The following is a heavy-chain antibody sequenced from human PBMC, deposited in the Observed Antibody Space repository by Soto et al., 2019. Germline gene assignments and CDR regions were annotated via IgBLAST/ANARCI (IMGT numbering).Heavy chain of an antibody. CDR3: ARRMETRGGRYFDN. CDR2: ISGSAGTT. CDR1: GFTFSSYA. D-gene: IGHD2-15*01. V-gene: IGHV3-23*01. Sequence: EVRLLESGGGLVQPGGSLRLSCAASGFTFSSYAMSWVRQAPGKGLEWVSAISGSAGTTYDADSIKGRFTISRDKSKSTLYLQMNSLRVEDTAVYYCARRMETRGGRYFDNWGQGTLVTVSS. J-gene: IGHJ4*02.